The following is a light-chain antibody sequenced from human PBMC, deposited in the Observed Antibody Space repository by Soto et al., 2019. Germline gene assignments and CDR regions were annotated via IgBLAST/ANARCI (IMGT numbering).Light chain of an antibody. J-gene: IGLJ1*01. CDR3: SSYPSSSGPRYV. V-gene: IGLV2-14*01. CDR2: DVS. Sequence: QSALTQPASVSGSPGQSITISCTGTSSDVGGYNYVSWYQQHPGKAPKLMIYDVSNRPSGVSDRFSGSKSGNTASLTISGLQAEDEADYYCSSYPSSSGPRYVFGTGTKLTVL. CDR1: SSDVGGYNY.